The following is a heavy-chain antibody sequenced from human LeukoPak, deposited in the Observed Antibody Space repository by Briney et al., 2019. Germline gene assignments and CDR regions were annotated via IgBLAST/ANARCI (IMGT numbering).Heavy chain of an antibody. J-gene: IGHJ4*02. CDR2: INPNSGGT. V-gene: IGHV1-2*06. Sequence: GASVKVSCKASGYTFTGYYMHWVRQAPGQGLEWMGRINPNSGGTNYAQKFQGRVTMTRDTSISTAYMAVSRLRSDDTAMYYCAREGGDRIQLWTGHFAYWGQGSLVTVSS. CDR3: AREGGDRIQLWTGHFAY. CDR1: GYTFTGYY. D-gene: IGHD5-18*01.